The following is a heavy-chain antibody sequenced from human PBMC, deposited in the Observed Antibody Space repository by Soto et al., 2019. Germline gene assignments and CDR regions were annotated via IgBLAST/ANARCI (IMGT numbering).Heavy chain of an antibody. CDR3: ARAEGYRSTWGLFDP. D-gene: IGHD6-13*01. J-gene: IGHJ5*02. V-gene: IGHV4-31*03. CDR1: GGSISSGYYY. Sequence: QVQLQESGPGLVKPSQTLSLTCSVSGGSISSGYYYWGWIRQHPGKGLEWIGSIYYSGTTYYNPSLTNRVTISLDTSKNQFSLNLTSVPAADTAVYYCARAEGYRSTWGLFDPWGQGTLVTVSS. CDR2: IYYSGTT.